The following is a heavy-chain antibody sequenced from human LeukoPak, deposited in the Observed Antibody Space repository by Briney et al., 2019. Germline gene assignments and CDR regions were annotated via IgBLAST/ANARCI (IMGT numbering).Heavy chain of an antibody. CDR2: IIPIFGTA. D-gene: IGHD3-9*01. Sequence: GASVKVSCKASGYTFTSYGISWVRQAPGQGLEWMGGIIPIFGTANYAQKFQGRVTITADESTSTAYMELSSLRSEDTAVYYCARDISQYYDILTGTYNWFDPWGQGTLVTVSS. V-gene: IGHV1-69*13. CDR3: ARDISQYYDILTGTYNWFDP. J-gene: IGHJ5*02. CDR1: GYTFTSYG.